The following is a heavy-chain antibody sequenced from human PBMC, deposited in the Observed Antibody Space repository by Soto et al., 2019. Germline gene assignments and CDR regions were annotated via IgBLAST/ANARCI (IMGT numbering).Heavy chain of an antibody. CDR2: ISPYTDNT. CDR3: VMVDNYVTPTPQDV. V-gene: IGHV1-18*01. J-gene: IGHJ6*02. CDR1: GYIFVNYG. Sequence: QVQLVQSGDEVKKPGASVKVSCKASGYIFVNYGIAWVRQAPGQGLEWMGWISPYTDNTHSATKVQGRLTMTTDTXSSTAYMDLGSLTSDDTAVYYCVMVDNYVTPTPQDVWGQGTTVTVSS. D-gene: IGHD3-16*01.